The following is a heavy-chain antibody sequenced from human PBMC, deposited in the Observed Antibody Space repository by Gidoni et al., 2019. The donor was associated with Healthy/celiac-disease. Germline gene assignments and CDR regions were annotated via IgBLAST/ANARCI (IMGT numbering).Heavy chain of an antibody. D-gene: IGHD2-2*01. Sequence: EVQLVESGGGLIQPGGSLRLSCAASGFTVSSNYMCWVRQAPGKGLEWVSFIYSGGSTYYADSVKGRFTISRDNSKNTLYLQMNSLRAEDTAVYYCARDAGTMDFHYYSMDVWGQGTTVTVSS. CDR2: IYSGGST. CDR1: GFTVSSNY. J-gene: IGHJ6*02. V-gene: IGHV3-53*01. CDR3: ARDAGTMDFHYYSMDV.